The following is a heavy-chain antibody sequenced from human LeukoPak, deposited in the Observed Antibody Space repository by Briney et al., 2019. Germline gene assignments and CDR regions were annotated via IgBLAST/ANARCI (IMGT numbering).Heavy chain of an antibody. J-gene: IGHJ4*02. V-gene: IGHV3-30*03. D-gene: IGHD2-15*01. CDR1: GFTISNYG. Sequence: GSLRLSCAASGFTISNYGMHWVRQAPGKGLEWVAILSDDGNNKIYVDSVKGRFSISRDNSKNTLYLQMDSLRAEDMAVYYCAGGLLGCGGGSCYPTDYWGQGTLVIVSS. CDR3: AGGLLGCGGGSCYPTDY. CDR2: LSDDGNNK.